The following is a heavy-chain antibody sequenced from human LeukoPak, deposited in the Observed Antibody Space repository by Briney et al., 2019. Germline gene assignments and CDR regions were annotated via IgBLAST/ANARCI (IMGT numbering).Heavy chain of an antibody. CDR3: ATVVDSSSWYYYFDY. D-gene: IGHD6-13*01. V-gene: IGHV1-24*01. CDR1: GYTLTELS. Sequence: ASVKVSCKVSGYTLTELSMHWVRQAPGKGLEWMGGFDPEDGETIYAQKFQGRVTMTEDTSTDTAYMELSSLRSEDTAVYYCATVVDSSSWYYYFDYWGQGTLVTVSS. J-gene: IGHJ4*02. CDR2: FDPEDGET.